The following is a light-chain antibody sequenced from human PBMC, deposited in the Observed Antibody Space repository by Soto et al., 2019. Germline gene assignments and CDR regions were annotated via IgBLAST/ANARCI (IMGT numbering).Light chain of an antibody. CDR3: QQYHNWPPQYT. Sequence: EIVMTQSPATLSGSPGERATLACRASQTVASNVAWYQHKPGQAPRLLIHGASTRATGVPARFSGTGSGTEFTLTISSLQSDDFAVYYCQQYHNWPPQYTFGQGTKLQIK. CDR2: GAS. V-gene: IGKV3-15*01. CDR1: QTVASN. J-gene: IGKJ2*01.